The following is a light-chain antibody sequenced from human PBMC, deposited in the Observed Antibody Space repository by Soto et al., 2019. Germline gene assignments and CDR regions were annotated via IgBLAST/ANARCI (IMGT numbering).Light chain of an antibody. V-gene: IGKV3-20*01. CDR2: GAS. J-gene: IGKJ1*01. Sequence: EIVLTQSPATLSLSPGERATLSCRASQSVSRYLAWYQQKPGQAPRLLIFGASIRDTGIPDRFSGSGSGTDFTLTISRLEPEDFAVYYCQQYGSSGTFGQGTKVDIK. CDR3: QQYGSSGT. CDR1: QSVSRY.